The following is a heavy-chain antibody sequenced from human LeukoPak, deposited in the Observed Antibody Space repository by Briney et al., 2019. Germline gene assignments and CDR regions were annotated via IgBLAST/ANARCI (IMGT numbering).Heavy chain of an antibody. CDR2: ISGSGGST. CDR1: GFTFSSYA. Sequence: PGGSLRLSCAASGFTFSSYAMSWVRQAPGKGLEWVSAISGSGGSTYYADSVKGRFTISRDNSKNTLHLQMNSLRVDDTAVYYCARGGGYNSGFYSPIDCWGQGTLVTVSS. V-gene: IGHV3-23*01. D-gene: IGHD6-19*01. CDR3: ARGGGYNSGFYSPIDC. J-gene: IGHJ4*02.